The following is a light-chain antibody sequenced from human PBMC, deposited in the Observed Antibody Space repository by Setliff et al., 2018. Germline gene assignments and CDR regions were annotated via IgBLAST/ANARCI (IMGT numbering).Light chain of an antibody. CDR3: GTWDGSLSAGLYV. V-gene: IGLV1-51*01. Sequence: QSALTQPPSVSAAPGQKVTISCSGSSSNIANNYVSWYQQLPGTAPKLLIYDNNKRPSGIPDRFSGSKSGTSATLGITGLQTGDEADYYCGTWDGSLSAGLYVFGTGTKVT. CDR2: DNN. CDR1: SSNIANNY. J-gene: IGLJ1*01.